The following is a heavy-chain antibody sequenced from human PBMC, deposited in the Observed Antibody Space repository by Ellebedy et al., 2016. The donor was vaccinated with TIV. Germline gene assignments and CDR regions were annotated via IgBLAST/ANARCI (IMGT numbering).Heavy chain of an antibody. D-gene: IGHD3-10*01. CDR3: ARESGKRLIWDNEY. V-gene: IGHV3-23*01. J-gene: IGHJ4*02. CDR2: ISDSGANT. CDR1: GFTFSSYA. Sequence: GESLKISCVASGFTFSSYAMCWVRQAPGKGLEWVSTISDSGANTYFPDSVKGRFTISRDNSRNTVYLQMNNLRAEDTAVYYCARESGKRLIWDNEYWGQGTLVTVSS.